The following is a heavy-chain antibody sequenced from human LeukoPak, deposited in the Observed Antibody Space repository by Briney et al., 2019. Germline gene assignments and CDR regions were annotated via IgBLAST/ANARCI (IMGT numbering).Heavy chain of an antibody. D-gene: IGHD6-19*01. Sequence: ASVKVSCKASGYTFTGYYMHWVRQAPGQGLEWMGWINPNSGSTNYAQNFQGRVTMTRDTSISTAYMELSSLISDDTAVYYCATLTSSVVEDYWGQGTLVTVSS. CDR3: ATLTSSVVEDY. CDR1: GYTFTGYY. CDR2: INPNSGST. J-gene: IGHJ4*02. V-gene: IGHV1-2*02.